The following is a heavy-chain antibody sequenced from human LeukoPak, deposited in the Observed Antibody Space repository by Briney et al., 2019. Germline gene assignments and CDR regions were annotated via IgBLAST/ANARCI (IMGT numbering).Heavy chain of an antibody. V-gene: IGHV3-21*01. CDR2: ISSTTTYI. CDR1: GFTFSDYS. D-gene: IGHD4-11*01. Sequence: AGGSLRLSCAASGFTFSDYSMDWVRQSPGKGLEWVASISSTTTYIFYADSVKGRFTISRDNAKNSLYLQMNSLRAEDTAVYYCARDLTTVIAHVLYFDSWGQGTLVTVSS. CDR3: ARDLTTVIAHVLYFDS. J-gene: IGHJ4*02.